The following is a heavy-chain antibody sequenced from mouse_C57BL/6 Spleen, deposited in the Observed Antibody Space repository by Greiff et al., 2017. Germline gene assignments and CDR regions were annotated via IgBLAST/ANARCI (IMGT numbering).Heavy chain of an antibody. CDR3: ARYNGPTGGFAY. CDR1: GFTFTDYY. D-gene: IGHD1-1*01. CDR2: IRNKANGYTT. Sequence: DVKLVESGGGLVQPGGSLSLSCAASGFTFTDYYMSWVRQPPGKALEWLGFIRNKANGYTTEYSASVKGRFTISRDNSQSILYLQMNALRAEDSATYYCARYNGPTGGFAYWGQGTLVTVSA. V-gene: IGHV7-3*01. J-gene: IGHJ3*01.